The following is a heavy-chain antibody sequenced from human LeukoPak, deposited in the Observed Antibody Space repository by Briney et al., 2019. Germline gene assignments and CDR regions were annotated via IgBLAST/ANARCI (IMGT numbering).Heavy chain of an antibody. D-gene: IGHD6-13*01. J-gene: IGHJ4*02. V-gene: IGHV3-64*02. CDR1: GFTFSTYT. CDR3: AKEATAGAWDHFDC. Sequence: GGSLRLSCAASGFTFSTYTMHWVRQAPGKGLEYVSTIDNNGGSTFYADSVKGRFTISRDNSKNTLYLQMGSLRGEDTAVYYCAKEATAGAWDHFDCWGQGTLVTVSS. CDR2: IDNNGGST.